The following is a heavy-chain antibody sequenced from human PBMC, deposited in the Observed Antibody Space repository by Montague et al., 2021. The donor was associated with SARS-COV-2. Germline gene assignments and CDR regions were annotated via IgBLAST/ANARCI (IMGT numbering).Heavy chain of an antibody. CDR1: GDSISTDNW. J-gene: IGHJ6*02. V-gene: IGHV4-4*02. CDR3: VRVPYRLLFVPRYYGMDV. Sequence: SETLSLTCVVSGDSISTDNWWTWVRLPPGKGLEWVGGIYHTGSTKYKPSLKSRVSMSVDKSWNQFSLRLTSVTAADTAIYYCVRVPYRLLFVPRYYGMDVWGQGTTVTVSS. D-gene: IGHD2-2*01. CDR2: IYHTGST.